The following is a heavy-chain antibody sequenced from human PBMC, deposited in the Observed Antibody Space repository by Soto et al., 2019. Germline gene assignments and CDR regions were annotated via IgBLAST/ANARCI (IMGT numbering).Heavy chain of an antibody. CDR2: INPDSGAT. CDR3: AREGLPILGRRYGMDV. J-gene: IGHJ6*02. Sequence: XSVKVSCKASGYTFTYYYLHWVRQAPGQGLEWMGWINPDSGATNYARRFQGWVTMTRDTSIGTVYMELNRLKSNDTAVYYCAREGLPILGRRYGMDVWGHGNTVTVSS. V-gene: IGHV1-2*04. CDR1: GYTFTYYY. D-gene: IGHD2-15*01.